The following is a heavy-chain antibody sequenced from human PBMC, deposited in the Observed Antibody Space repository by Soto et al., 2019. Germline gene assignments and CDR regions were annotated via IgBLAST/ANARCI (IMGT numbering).Heavy chain of an antibody. V-gene: IGHV4-31*03. CDR2: ISNSGRT. D-gene: IGHD3-10*01. J-gene: IGHJ4*02. CDR1: GGSVRRGNYY. CDR3: ARADYATGSYYPDY. Sequence: QVQLQESGPGLVKPSQTLSLTCTVSGGSVRRGNYYWSWIRQFPGKGLEWIGYISNSGRTHDNPSLMSRITILVDTSKNQFFLELRSVTAADTALYYCARADYATGSYYPDYWGQGTLVTVSS.